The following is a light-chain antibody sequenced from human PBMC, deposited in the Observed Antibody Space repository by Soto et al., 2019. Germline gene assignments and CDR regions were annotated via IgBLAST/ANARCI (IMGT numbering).Light chain of an antibody. CDR2: SAS. J-gene: IGKJ4*01. CDR3: QQFGGSFS. CDR1: QSVASSY. Sequence: EVVLTQSPGTLSLSPGERVTLSCRASQSVASSYLAWYQQKPGRAPRLLFYSASSRATGIPDRFSGSGSGTDFTLTISRLEPEDFAVYYCQQFGGSFSFGGGTKVEI. V-gene: IGKV3-20*01.